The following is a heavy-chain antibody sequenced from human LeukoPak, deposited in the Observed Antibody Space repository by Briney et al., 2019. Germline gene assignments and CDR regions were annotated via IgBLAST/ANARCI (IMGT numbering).Heavy chain of an antibody. D-gene: IGHD1-26*01. CDR3: GTGGVGGPNY. V-gene: IGHV3-48*03. J-gene: IGHJ4*02. CDR2: TGVSGDNTL. CDR1: GFSLSSYE. Sequence: GGSLRLSCAASGFSLSSYEMNWVRRAPGKGLEWLTHTGVSGDNTLYNADSVKGRFTVSRDSAKNSLFLQMNNLRAEDTATYYCGTGGVGGPNYWGQGTLVTVSS.